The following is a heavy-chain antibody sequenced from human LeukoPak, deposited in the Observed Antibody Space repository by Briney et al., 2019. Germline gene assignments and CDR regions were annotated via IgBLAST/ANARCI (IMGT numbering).Heavy chain of an antibody. CDR3: ARDAYDDASES. J-gene: IGHJ5*02. V-gene: IGHV3-7*01. D-gene: IGHD3-3*01. CDR1: GFTFSYYW. CDR2: LRPDGRDK. Sequence: GGSLRLSCAASGFTFSYYWMTWVRQAPGKGLEWVANLRPDGRDKYYADSVKGRFTISRDNAKNSLYLQMNGPRADDTAIYYCARDAYDDASESWGQGTLVTVSS.